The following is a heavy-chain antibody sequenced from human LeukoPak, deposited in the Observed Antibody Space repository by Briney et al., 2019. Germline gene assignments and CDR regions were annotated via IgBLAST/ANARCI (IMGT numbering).Heavy chain of an antibody. D-gene: IGHD3-16*01. CDR1: GGSISSYY. CDR2: IYYSGST. J-gene: IGHJ4*02. CDR3: ARFGNYRAVDY. Sequence: SETLSLTCTVTGGSISSYYWSWIRQPPGKGLEWIGYIYYSGSTNYNPSLKSRVTISVDTSKNQFSLKLSSVTAADTAVYYCARFGNYRAVDYWGQGTLVTVSS. V-gene: IGHV4-59*01.